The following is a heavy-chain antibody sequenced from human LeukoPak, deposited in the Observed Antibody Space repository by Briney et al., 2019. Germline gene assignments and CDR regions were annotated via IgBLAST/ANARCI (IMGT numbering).Heavy chain of an antibody. CDR2: IYYSGST. D-gene: IGHD6-13*01. V-gene: IGHV4-59*08. Sequence: SETLSLTCTVSGGSISSYYWSWIRQPPGQGLEWIGYIYYSGSTIYNPSLKSRVTISVDTSKNQFSLKLSSVTAADTAVYYWASHRIAAAGTFDYWGQGTLVTVSS. CDR1: GGSISSYY. J-gene: IGHJ4*02. CDR3: ASHRIAAAGTFDY.